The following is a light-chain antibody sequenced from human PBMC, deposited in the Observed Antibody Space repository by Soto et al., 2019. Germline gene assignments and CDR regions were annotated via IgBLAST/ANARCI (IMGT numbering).Light chain of an antibody. CDR3: QQYDRYPLT. CDR2: RAS. V-gene: IGKV1-5*03. J-gene: IGKJ4*01. Sequence: DIQMTQSPSSLSTSVGDRVTITCRASQSVSGWLAWYQQKPGKAPKLLIYRASSLRSGVPSRFSGSASGTEFTLTISGLQPDDFATYYCQQYDRYPLTFGGGTKVEI. CDR1: QSVSGW.